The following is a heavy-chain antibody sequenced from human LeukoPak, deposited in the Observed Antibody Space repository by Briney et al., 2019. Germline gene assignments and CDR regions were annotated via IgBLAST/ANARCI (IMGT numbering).Heavy chain of an antibody. CDR2: IYPGDSDT. CDR1: GYSFTSYW. Sequence: GASLQISCKGSGYSFTSYWIGWVRQMPGKGLEWMGIIYPGDSDTRYSPSFQGQVTISADKSISTAYLQWSSLKASDTAVYYCARAGIQLWFRYFDYWGQGTLVTVSS. CDR3: ARAGIQLWFRYFDY. D-gene: IGHD5-18*01. V-gene: IGHV5-51*01. J-gene: IGHJ4*02.